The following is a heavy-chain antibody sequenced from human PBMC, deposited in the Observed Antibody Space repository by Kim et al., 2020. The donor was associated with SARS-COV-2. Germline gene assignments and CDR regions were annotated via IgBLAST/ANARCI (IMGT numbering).Heavy chain of an antibody. CDR2: NT. Sequence: NTGYAQKFQGRVTMTRNTSISTAYMELSSLRSEDTAVYYCARVLEGTSYYWGQGTLVTVSS. J-gene: IGHJ4*02. D-gene: IGHD3-10*01. CDR3: ARVLEGTSYY. V-gene: IGHV1-8*01.